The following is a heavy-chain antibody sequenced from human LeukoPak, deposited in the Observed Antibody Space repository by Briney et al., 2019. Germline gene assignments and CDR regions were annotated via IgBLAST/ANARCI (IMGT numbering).Heavy chain of an antibody. CDR1: GGSISSSSYY. CDR2: IYYSGST. Sequence: SETLSLTCTVSGGSISSSSYYWGWIRQPPGKGLEWIGSIYYSGSTYYNPSLKSRVTITVDTSKNQFSLKLSSVTAADTAVYYCARHNPGPYNSGGSGFDYWGQGTMVTVSS. D-gene: IGHD2-15*01. CDR3: ARHNPGPYNSGGSGFDY. J-gene: IGHJ4*03. V-gene: IGHV4-39*07.